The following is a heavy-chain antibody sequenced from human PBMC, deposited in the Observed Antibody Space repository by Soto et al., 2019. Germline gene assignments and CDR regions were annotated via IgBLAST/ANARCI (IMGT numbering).Heavy chain of an antibody. Sequence: ASVKVSCKASGYTFTSYAMHWVRQAPGQRLKWMGWINAGNSDTKYSQKFQGRVTITSDTSTSTAYMELSSLRSEDTAVYYCARDTLYYGSGSYYNPIDYWGQGTLVTVSS. V-gene: IGHV1-3*01. CDR1: GYTFTSYA. J-gene: IGHJ4*02. D-gene: IGHD3-10*01. CDR3: ARDTLYYGSGSYYNPIDY. CDR2: INAGNSDT.